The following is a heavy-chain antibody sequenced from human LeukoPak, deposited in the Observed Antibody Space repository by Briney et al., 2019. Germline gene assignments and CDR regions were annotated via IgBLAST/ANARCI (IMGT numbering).Heavy chain of an antibody. D-gene: IGHD6-13*01. CDR1: GYTFTSYG. CDR3: ATGPRYSSSWSDDAFDV. CDR2: IIPNVGIA. Sequence: SVKVSCKASGYTFTSYGISWVRQAPREGLQWMGRIIPNVGIANYAQNFQGRISITADKSTNTAYMELSGLRPDDKAVYYCATGPRYSSSWSDDAFDVWGQGTTVTVSS. V-gene: IGHV1-69*04. J-gene: IGHJ3*01.